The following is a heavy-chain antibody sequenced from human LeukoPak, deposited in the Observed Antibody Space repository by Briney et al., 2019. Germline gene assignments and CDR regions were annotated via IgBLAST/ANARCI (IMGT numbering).Heavy chain of an antibody. CDR2: ISSSGSTI. Sequence: PGGSLRLSCAASGFTFSSYEMNWVRQAPGKGLEWVSYISSSGSTIYYADSVKGRFTISRDNAKNSLYLQMNSLRAEDTAVYYCAAGRSGYYYYGMDVWGQGTTVTVSS. V-gene: IGHV3-48*03. J-gene: IGHJ6*02. CDR1: GFTFSSYE. D-gene: IGHD3-10*01. CDR3: AAGRSGYYYYGMDV.